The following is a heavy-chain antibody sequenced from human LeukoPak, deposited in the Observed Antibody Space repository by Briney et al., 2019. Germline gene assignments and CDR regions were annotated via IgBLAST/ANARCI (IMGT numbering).Heavy chain of an antibody. CDR2: ISAYNGNT. Sequence: GASVRVSCKASGYTFTSYGISWVRQAPGQGLEWMGWISAYNGNTNYAQKLQGRVTMTTATSTSTAYMELRSLRSDDTAVYYCARGDYETGTVLIDYWGQGTLVTVSS. D-gene: IGHD1-1*01. CDR3: ARGDYETGTVLIDY. J-gene: IGHJ4*02. CDR1: GYTFTSYG. V-gene: IGHV1-18*01.